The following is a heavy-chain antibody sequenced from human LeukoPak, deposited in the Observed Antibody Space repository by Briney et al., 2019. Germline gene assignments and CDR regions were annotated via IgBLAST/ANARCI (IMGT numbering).Heavy chain of an antibody. V-gene: IGHV3-43*02. D-gene: IGHD2-15*01. CDR2: ISGDGGST. J-gene: IGHJ4*02. Sequence: GGSLRLSCAASGFTFDDYAMHWVRQAPGKGLEWVSLISGDGGSTYYADSVKGRFTISRDNSKNSLYLQMNSLRTEDTALYYCAKDMSPYCSGGSCFPDYWGQGTLVTVSS. CDR1: GFTFDDYA. CDR3: AKDMSPYCSGGSCFPDY.